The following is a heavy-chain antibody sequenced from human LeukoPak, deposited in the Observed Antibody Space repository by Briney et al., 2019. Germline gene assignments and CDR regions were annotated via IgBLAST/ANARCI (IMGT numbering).Heavy chain of an antibody. Sequence: PSETLPLTCAVYGGSFSGYYWSWIRQPPGKGLEWIGEINHSGSTNYNPSLKSRVTISVDTSKNQFSLKLSSVTAADTAVYYCARGFTFGPWGQGTLVTVSS. V-gene: IGHV4-34*01. J-gene: IGHJ5*02. CDR1: GGSFSGYY. CDR3: ARGFTFGP. CDR2: INHSGST.